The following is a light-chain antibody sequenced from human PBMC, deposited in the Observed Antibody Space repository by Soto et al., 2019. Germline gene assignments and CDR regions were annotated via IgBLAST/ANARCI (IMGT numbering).Light chain of an antibody. CDR1: QSVSSN. CDR2: GAS. CDR3: QQRSNWPPF. J-gene: IGKJ5*01. V-gene: IGKV3D-15*01. Sequence: EIVLTQSPATLSVSPGERATLSCRASQSVSSNLAWYQQKPGQAPRLLIYGASTRATGIPARFSGSGSGTEFTLTISSLEPEDFAVYYCQQRSNWPPFFGQGTRLEIK.